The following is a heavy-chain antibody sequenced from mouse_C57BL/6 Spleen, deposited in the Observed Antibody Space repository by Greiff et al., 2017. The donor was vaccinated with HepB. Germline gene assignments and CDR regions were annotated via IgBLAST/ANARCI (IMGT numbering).Heavy chain of an antibody. CDR1: GYSFTGYY. CDR3: ARTPRYYSNYSYAMDY. CDR2: INPSTGGT. Sequence: VQLQQSGPELVKPGASVKISCKASGYSFTGYYMNWVKQSPEKSLEWIGEINPSTGGTTYNQKFKAKATLTVDKSSSTAYMQLKSLTSEDSAVYYCARTPRYYSNYSYAMDYWGQGTSVTVSS. D-gene: IGHD2-5*01. J-gene: IGHJ4*01. V-gene: IGHV1-42*01.